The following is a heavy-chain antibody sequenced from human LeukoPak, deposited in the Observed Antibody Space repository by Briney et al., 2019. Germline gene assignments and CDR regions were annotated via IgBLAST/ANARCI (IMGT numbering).Heavy chain of an antibody. Sequence: SKTLSLTCTVSGGSISSYYWSWIRQPAGKGLEWIGLIYTSGSTNYNPSLKSRVTMSVDTSKNQFSLKLSSVTAADTAVYYCAREKGLSTVTYDKAFDIWGQGTMVTVSS. CDR1: GGSISSYY. CDR2: IYTSGST. CDR3: AREKGLSTVTYDKAFDI. J-gene: IGHJ3*02. V-gene: IGHV4-4*07. D-gene: IGHD4-17*01.